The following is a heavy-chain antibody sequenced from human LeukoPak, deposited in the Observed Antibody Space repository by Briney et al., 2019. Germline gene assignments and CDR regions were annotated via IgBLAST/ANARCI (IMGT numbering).Heavy chain of an antibody. J-gene: IGHJ3*02. CDR3: AREGGNCSGGSCYSGAFDI. Sequence: SETLSLTCTVSGGSISSYYWSWIRQPPGKGLEWFGYVSDSGTTNYNPSLKSRVTISVDTSKIQFSLKLSSVTAADTAVYYCAREGGNCSGGSCYSGAFDIWGQGTLVTVSS. D-gene: IGHD2-15*01. V-gene: IGHV4-59*01. CDR1: GGSISSYY. CDR2: VSDSGTT.